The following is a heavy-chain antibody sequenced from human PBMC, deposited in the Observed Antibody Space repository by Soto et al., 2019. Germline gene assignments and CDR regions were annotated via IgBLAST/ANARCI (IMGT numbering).Heavy chain of an antibody. CDR3: ALGGSLRYFDEGDY. CDR2: IIPILGIA. J-gene: IGHJ4*02. CDR1: GGTFSSYT. V-gene: IGHV1-69*02. Sequence: QVQLVQSGAEVKKPGSSVKVSCKASGGTFSSYTISWVRQAPGQGLEWMGRIIPILGIANYAQKFQGRVTITADKSTSTAYMELSSLRSEDTAVYYCALGGSLRYFDEGDYWGQGTLVTVSS. D-gene: IGHD3-9*01.